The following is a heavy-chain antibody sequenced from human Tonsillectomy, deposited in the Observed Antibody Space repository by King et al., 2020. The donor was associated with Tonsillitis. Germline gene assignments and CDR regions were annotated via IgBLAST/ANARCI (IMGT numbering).Heavy chain of an antibody. D-gene: IGHD3-10*01. CDR2: IVPMFRTA. V-gene: IGHV1-69*01. CDR1: GGTFSNYP. J-gene: IGHJ4*02. Sequence: VQLVESGAEVKKPGSSVKVSCKASGGTFSNYPISWVRQAPGQGLDWMGGIVPMFRTANYAQKFQGRVTIAADESTSTAYMELSSLRSDDTAVYYCARVGAPYGSGSYFFGFWGQGTLVTVSS. CDR3: ARVGAPYGSGSYFFGF.